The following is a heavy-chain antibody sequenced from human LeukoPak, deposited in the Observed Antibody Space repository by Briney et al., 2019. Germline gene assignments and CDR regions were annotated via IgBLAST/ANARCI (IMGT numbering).Heavy chain of an antibody. CDR3: AREKYSSSPYYYVDV. D-gene: IGHD6-13*01. V-gene: IGHV4-59*01. Sequence: SETLSLTCTVSGGSISGYYWSWIRQPPGKGLEWIGYIYYSGSTKYNPSLKSRVTISIDTSSNQFSLRLSSVTAADTAIYYCAREKYSSSPYYYVDVCGKGTTVTISS. J-gene: IGHJ6*03. CDR1: GGSISGYY. CDR2: IYYSGST.